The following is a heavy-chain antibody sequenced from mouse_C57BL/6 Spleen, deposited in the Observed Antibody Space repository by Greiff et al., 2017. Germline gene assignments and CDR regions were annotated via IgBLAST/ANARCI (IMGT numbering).Heavy chain of an antibody. V-gene: IGHV14-1*01. CDR1: GFNIKDYY. CDR3: TRLYYGSSWDFDY. D-gene: IGHD1-1*01. Sequence: DVKLVESGAELVRPGASVKLSCTASGFNIKDYYMHWVKQRPEQGLEWIGRIDPEDGDTEYAPKFQGKATMTADTSSNTAYLQLSSLTSEDTAVYYCTRLYYGSSWDFDYWGQGTTLTVSS. J-gene: IGHJ2*01. CDR2: IDPEDGDT.